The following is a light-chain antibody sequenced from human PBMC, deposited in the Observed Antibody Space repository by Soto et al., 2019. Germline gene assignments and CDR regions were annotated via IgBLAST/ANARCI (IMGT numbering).Light chain of an antibody. CDR3: QQYGSSGT. J-gene: IGKJ1*01. CDR1: QSVTSSY. V-gene: IGKV3-20*01. Sequence: PGPQCLAPGESVDLGGRASQSVTSSYLAWYQQKAGQAPRLLIYDASTRATGIPDRFSGSGSGTDFTLTISRLEPEDFSVYYCQQYGSSGTFGQGTKVDIK. CDR2: DAS.